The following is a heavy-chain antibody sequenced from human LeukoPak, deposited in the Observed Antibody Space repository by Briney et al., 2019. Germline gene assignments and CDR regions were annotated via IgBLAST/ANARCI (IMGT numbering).Heavy chain of an antibody. Sequence: SVTVSCKACGGTFSIYAISGVRQAPGQGLEGMGGIIPIFGTANYAQKFQGRVTITTDESTSTAYMELSSLRAEDTAGYYCARDYGDSYFDYCGEGSQVAVSS. CDR2: IIPIFGTA. J-gene: IGHJ4*02. V-gene: IGHV1-69*05. CDR3: ARDYGDSYFDY. D-gene: IGHD4-17*01. CDR1: GGTFSIYA.